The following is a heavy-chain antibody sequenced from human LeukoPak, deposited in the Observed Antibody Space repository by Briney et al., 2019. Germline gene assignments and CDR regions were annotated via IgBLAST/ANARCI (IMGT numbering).Heavy chain of an antibody. J-gene: IGHJ5*02. V-gene: IGHV1-69*05. CDR1: GSTFSSYA. CDR2: IIPIFGTA. CDR3: ARESPPPPAAIDP. Sequence: ASVKVSCKASGSTFSSYAISWVRQAPGQGLERMGGIIPIFGTANYAQKFQGRVTITTDESTSTAYMELSSLRSEDTAVYYCARESPPPPAAIDPWGQGTLVTVSS. D-gene: IGHD2-2*01.